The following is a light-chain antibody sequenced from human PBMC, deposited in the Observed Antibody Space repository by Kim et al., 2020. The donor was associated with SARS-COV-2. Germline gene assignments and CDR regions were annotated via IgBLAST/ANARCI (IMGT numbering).Light chain of an antibody. CDR1: QSVSSGS. J-gene: IGKJ2*01. Sequence: EIVLTQSPGTLSLSPGERATLSCRTSQSVSSGSLAWYQQKPGQAPRLLIFGASSRATGIPDRFSGSGSGTDFTLTNSRLEPEDFAVYYCQQYGSSPLYTFGKGTKLEI. V-gene: IGKV3-20*01. CDR2: GAS. CDR3: QQYGSSPLYT.